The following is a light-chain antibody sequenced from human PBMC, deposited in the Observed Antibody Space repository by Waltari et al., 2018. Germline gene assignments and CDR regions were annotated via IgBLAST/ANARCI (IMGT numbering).Light chain of an antibody. J-gene: IGKJ2*01. CDR1: QSVSSN. CDR2: GAS. CDR3: QQYNNWPPYT. Sequence: IVMTHSHATLSACQGERATLSCRASQSVSSNLAWYQQKPGQAPRLLIYGASTRATGIPARFSGSGSGTEFTLTISSLQSEDFAVYYCQQYNNWPPYTFGQGTKLEIK. V-gene: IGKV3-15*01.